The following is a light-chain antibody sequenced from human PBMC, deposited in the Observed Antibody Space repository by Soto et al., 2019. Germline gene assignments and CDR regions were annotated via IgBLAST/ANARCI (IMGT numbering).Light chain of an antibody. CDR1: QSISSW. V-gene: IGKV1-5*03. CDR2: KAS. CDR3: QQYESYSVT. J-gene: IGKJ5*01. Sequence: DIQMTQSPSTLSASVGDRVTITCRASQSISSWLAWYQQKPGKAPNLLIYKASSLESGVPSRFSGRGSGTEFTLTISSLQPDDFATYYCQQYESYSVTFGHGTRLEIK.